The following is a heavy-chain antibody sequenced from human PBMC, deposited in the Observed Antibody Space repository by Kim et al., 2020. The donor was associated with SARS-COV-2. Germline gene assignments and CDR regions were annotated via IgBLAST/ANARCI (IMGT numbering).Heavy chain of an antibody. J-gene: IGHJ3*02. Sequence: SETLPLTCAVYGGSFSGYYWSWIRQPPGKGLEWIGEINHSGSTNYNPSLKSRVTISVDTSKNQFSLKLSSVTAADTAVYYCARGGGGIAAAGTRAFDIWG. D-gene: IGHD6-13*01. CDR2: INHSGST. CDR1: GGSFSGYY. V-gene: IGHV4-34*01. CDR3: ARGGGGIAAAGTRAFDI.